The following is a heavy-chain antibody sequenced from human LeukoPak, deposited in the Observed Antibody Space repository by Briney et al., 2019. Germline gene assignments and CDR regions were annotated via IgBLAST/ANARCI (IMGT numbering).Heavy chain of an antibody. CDR2: ISSSSSYI. V-gene: IGHV3-11*06. CDR3: ARGGLYYHDSSGYYGPGDWFDP. CDR1: GFTFSDYF. Sequence: GGSLRLSCAASGFTFSDYFMSWIRQAPGKGLEWVSSISSSSSYIYYADSVKGRFTISRDNAKNSLYLQMNSLRAEDTAVYYCARGGLYYHDSSGYYGPGDWFDPWGQGTLFTVSS. D-gene: IGHD3-22*01. J-gene: IGHJ5*02.